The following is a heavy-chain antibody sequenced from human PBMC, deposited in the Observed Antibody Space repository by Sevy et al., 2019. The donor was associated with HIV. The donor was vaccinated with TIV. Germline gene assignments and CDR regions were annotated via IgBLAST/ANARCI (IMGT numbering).Heavy chain of an antibody. CDR3: AKDIAVTRGDWYYGMVV. CDR1: GFTFDDYT. V-gene: IGHV3-43*01. D-gene: IGHD4-17*01. Sequence: GGSLRLSCAASGFTFDDYTMHWVRQAPGKGLEWVSLISWDGGSTYYADSVKGRFTISRDNSKNSLYLQMNSLRTEDTALYYCAKDIAVTRGDWYYGMVVWCQGTTVTVSS. J-gene: IGHJ6*02. CDR2: ISWDGGST.